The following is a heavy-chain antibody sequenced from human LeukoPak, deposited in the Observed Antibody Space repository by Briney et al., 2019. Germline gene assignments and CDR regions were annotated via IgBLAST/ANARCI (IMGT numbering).Heavy chain of an antibody. V-gene: IGHV3-74*01. CDR3: AKVTSMIVVLTGNDAFDI. CDR2: INSDGSST. J-gene: IGHJ3*02. D-gene: IGHD3-22*01. Sequence: GGSLRLSCAASRFTFSTYWMHWVRQAPGKGLVWVSRINSDGSSTGYADSVKGRFTISRDNAKNTLYLQMNSLRAEDTALYYCAKVTSMIVVLTGNDAFDIWGQGTMVTVSS. CDR1: RFTFSTYW.